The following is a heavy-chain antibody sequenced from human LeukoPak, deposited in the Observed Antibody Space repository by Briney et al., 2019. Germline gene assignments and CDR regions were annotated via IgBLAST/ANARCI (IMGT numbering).Heavy chain of an antibody. CDR3: AKYYGDYPPGGY. V-gene: IGHV3-23*01. CDR1: GFTFSGYA. Sequence: GGSLRLSCAASGFTFSGYAMNWVRQAPGKGLDWVSGITGSGGSTYYADSVKGRFTISRDNSKNTLYLQMNSLRAEDTAVYYCAKYYGDYPPGGYWGQGTLVTVSS. CDR2: ITGSGGST. D-gene: IGHD4-17*01. J-gene: IGHJ4*02.